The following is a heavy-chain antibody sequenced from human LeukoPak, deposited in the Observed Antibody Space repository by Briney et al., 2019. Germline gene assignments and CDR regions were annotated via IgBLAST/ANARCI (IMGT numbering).Heavy chain of an antibody. CDR2: IYYSGST. CDR1: GGSISNSNYH. Sequence: PSETLSLTCSVSGGSISNSNYHWGWIRQPPGKGLEWIGSIYYSGSTYYNPSLKSRVTISVDTSKNQFSLKLSSVTAADTAVYYCARVSLLYYYYYYMDVWGKGTTVTVSS. CDR3: ARVSLLYYYYYYMDV. V-gene: IGHV4-39*07. D-gene: IGHD1-26*01. J-gene: IGHJ6*03.